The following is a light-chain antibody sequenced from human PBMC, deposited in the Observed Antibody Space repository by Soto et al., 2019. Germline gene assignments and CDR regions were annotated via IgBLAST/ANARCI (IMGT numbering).Light chain of an antibody. CDR1: QSVSSSY. CDR2: GAS. V-gene: IGKV3-20*01. CDR3: QRYDSFRT. J-gene: IGKJ1*01. Sequence: EIVLTQSPGTLSLSPGERATLSCRASQSVSSSYLAWYQQKPGQAPRLLIYGASNRATGIPDRFSGSGSGTDFTLTITRLEPEDFAMYYCQRYDSFRTFGQGTKV.